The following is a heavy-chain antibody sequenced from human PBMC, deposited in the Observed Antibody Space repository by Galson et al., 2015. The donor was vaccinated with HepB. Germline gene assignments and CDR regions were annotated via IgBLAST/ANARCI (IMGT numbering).Heavy chain of an antibody. CDR1: GDSVSSNTAA. CDR3: ARDPLTNYDVLTGQYSTAGFDC. D-gene: IGHD3-9*01. V-gene: IGHV6-1*01. Sequence: CAISGDSVSSNTAAWNWIRQSPSRGLEWLGRTYCRSKCYNDYALSVKSRITINADTSKNQFSLQLNSVTPEDTAVYYCARDPLTNYDVLTGQYSTAGFDCWGQGSLVTVSS. J-gene: IGHJ4*02. CDR2: TYCRSKCYN.